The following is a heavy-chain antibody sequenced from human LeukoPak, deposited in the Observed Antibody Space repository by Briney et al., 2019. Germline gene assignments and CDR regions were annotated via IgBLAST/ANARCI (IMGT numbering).Heavy chain of an antibody. J-gene: IGHJ6*02. CDR2: IKQDGSEK. CDR1: GFTFSSYR. CDR3: ARWDYGMDV. Sequence: PGGYLRLSCAASGFTFSSYRMSWVRRAPGKGLEWVANIKQDGSEKYYVDSVKGRFTISRDNAKNSLYLQMNSLRAEDTAVYYCARWDYGMDVWGQGTTVTVSS. V-gene: IGHV3-7*01.